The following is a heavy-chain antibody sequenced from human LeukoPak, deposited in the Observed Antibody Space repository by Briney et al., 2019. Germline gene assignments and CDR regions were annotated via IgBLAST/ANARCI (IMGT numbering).Heavy chain of an antibody. CDR1: GVSVNSGSYY. CDR3: ARLSGRDDYFDY. Sequence: PSETLSLTCTVSGVSVNSGSYYWSWIRQPAGKGLEWIGRMFTTGSFNYYPSLKSRVTISLDTTQNQCALKLSSVTAADTAAYYCARLSGRDDYFDYWGQGTLVTVSS. CDR2: MFTTGSF. D-gene: IGHD3-3*01. J-gene: IGHJ4*02. V-gene: IGHV4-61*02.